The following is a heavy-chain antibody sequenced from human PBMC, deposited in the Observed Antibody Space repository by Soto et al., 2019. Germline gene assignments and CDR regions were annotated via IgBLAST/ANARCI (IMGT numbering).Heavy chain of an antibody. CDR1: GFTFSSYA. J-gene: IGHJ5*02. CDR2: ISGSGGST. CDR3: AKSGRFLYTSNWFDP. D-gene: IGHD3-3*01. Sequence: EVQLLESGGGLVQPGGSLRLSCAASGFTFSSYAMSWVRQAPGKGLEWVSAISGSGGSTYYADSVKGRCTISRDNSKNTLYLQMNSLRAEDTAVYYCAKSGRFLYTSNWFDPWGQGTLVTVSS. V-gene: IGHV3-23*01.